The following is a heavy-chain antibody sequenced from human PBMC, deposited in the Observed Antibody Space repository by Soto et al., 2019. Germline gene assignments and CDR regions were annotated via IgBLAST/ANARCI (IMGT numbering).Heavy chain of an antibody. CDR1: GFTFSSYS. CDR2: ISSSSSTI. V-gene: IGHV3-48*01. D-gene: IGHD3-3*01. J-gene: IGHJ6*03. CDR3: SRGYYDFWTPAPYYYYMDV. Sequence: GGSLRLSCAASGFTFSSYSMNWVRQAPGKGLEWVSYISSSSSTIYYADSVKGRFTISRDNAKNSLYLQMNSLRAEDTSVYYCSRGYYDFWTPAPYYYYMDVWGKGTTVTV.